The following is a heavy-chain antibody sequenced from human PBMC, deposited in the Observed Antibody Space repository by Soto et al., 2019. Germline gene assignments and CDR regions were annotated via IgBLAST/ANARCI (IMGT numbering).Heavy chain of an antibody. Sequence: GGSLRLSCAASGFTFSSYAMSWVRQAPGKGLEWVSAISGSGGSTYYADSVKGRFTISRDNSKNTLYLQMNSLRAEDTAVYYCAKDRRQTYYYGSERSGSLDYWGQGTLVTVSS. V-gene: IGHV3-23*01. CDR3: AKDRRQTYYYGSERSGSLDY. J-gene: IGHJ4*02. CDR2: ISGSGGST. D-gene: IGHD3-10*01. CDR1: GFTFSSYA.